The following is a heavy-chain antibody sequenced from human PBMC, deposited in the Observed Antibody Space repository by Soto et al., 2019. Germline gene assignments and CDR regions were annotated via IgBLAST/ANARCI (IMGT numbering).Heavy chain of an antibody. V-gene: IGHV1-18*04. Sequence: ASVKVSCQVSGYTFTTYGISWVRQAPGQGLEWMGWISPYNGTTKYAEKFQGEMTMTTDTATSTAYMDLRSLRSDDTAVYYCARDGERDTGLNFYYYLHGMDAWGQGTRVTVSS. CDR2: ISPYNGTT. J-gene: IGHJ6*02. D-gene: IGHD1-1*01. CDR1: GYTFTTYG. CDR3: ARDGERDTGLNFYYYLHGMDA.